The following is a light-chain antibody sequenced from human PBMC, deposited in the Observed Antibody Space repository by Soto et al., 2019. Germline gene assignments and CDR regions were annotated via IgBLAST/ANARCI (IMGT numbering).Light chain of an antibody. CDR1: QNVNSCY. J-gene: IGKJ2*01. V-gene: IGKV3-20*01. Sequence: DTVLTQSPGTVSLSPGDRDTISCTASQNVNSCYLSWYQQKPGQAPRLLIYGVFIRATGIPERFSGSGSGTYFTLTISGLEPEDSAAYYCQHYDGSPRTFGQGTNLEI. CDR3: QHYDGSPRT. CDR2: GVF.